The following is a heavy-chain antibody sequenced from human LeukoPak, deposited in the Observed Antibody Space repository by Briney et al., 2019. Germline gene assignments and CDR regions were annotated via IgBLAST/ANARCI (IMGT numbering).Heavy chain of an antibody. V-gene: IGHV3-30*18. J-gene: IGHJ4*02. CDR1: GFTFSSYG. Sequence: GGSLRLSCAASGFTFSSYGMHWVRQAPGKGLEWVAVISYDGSNKYYADSVKGRFTISRDNSKNTLYLQMNSLRAEDTAVYYCAKDQDTAAAGPDYWGQGTLVTVSS. CDR3: AKDQDTAAAGPDY. CDR2: ISYDGSNK. D-gene: IGHD6-13*01.